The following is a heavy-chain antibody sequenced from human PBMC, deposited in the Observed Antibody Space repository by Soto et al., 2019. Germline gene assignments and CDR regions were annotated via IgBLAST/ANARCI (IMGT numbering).Heavy chain of an antibody. J-gene: IGHJ6*02. CDR1: GDTFTGYY. D-gene: IGHD6-13*01. CDR3: ARDSFISSSQYYYYYYGMDV. CDR2: INPNSGGT. Sequence: ASVKVSCKASGDTFTGYYMHWVRQAPGQGLEWMGWINPNSGGTNYAQKFQGWVTMTRDTSISTAYMELSRLRSDDTAVYYCARDSFISSSQYYYYYYGMDVWGQGTTVTVSS. V-gene: IGHV1-2*04.